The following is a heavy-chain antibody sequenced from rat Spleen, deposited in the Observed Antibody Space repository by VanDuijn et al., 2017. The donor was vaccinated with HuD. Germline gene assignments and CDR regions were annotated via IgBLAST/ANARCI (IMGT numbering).Heavy chain of an antibody. J-gene: IGHJ3*01. Sequence: EVQLVESGGGLVQPGRSLKLSCAASGFTFSDYAMAWVRQAPKKGLEWVATIIYDGSTYYRDSVKGRFTIFRDNAKSTLYLQMDGLRSEDTATYYCARPRMYTTDYPNWFAYWGQGTLVTVSS. D-gene: IGHD1-6*01. CDR3: ARPRMYTTDYPNWFAY. CDR2: IIYDGST. CDR1: GFTFSDYA. V-gene: IGHV5-17*01.